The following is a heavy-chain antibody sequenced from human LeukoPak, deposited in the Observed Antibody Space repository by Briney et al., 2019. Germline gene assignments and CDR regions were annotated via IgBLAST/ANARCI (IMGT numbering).Heavy chain of an antibody. J-gene: IGHJ4*02. CDR2: INHSGST. CDR1: GGSFSGYY. CDR3: ARGWYYDSSGYYYDY. V-gene: IGHV4-34*01. Sequence: SETLSLTCAVYGGSFSGYYWSWIRQPLGKGLEWIGEINHSGSTNYNPSLKSRVTISVDTSKNQFSLKLSSVTAADTAVYYCARGWYYDSSGYYYDYWGQGTLVTVSS. D-gene: IGHD3-22*01.